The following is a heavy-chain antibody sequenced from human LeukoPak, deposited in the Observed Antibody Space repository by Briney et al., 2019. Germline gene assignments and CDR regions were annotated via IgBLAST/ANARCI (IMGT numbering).Heavy chain of an antibody. CDR1: GGSLSSSSYY. D-gene: IGHD1-26*01. CDR3: ARHRGLHY. CDR2: IYYSGST. Sequence: SETLSVTCTVSGGSLSSSSYYWGWIRQPPGEGLEWIGSIYYSGSTYYNPSLKSRVTISVDTSKNQFSLKLSSVTAADTAVYYCARHRGLHYWGQGTLVTVSS. V-gene: IGHV4-39*01. J-gene: IGHJ4*02.